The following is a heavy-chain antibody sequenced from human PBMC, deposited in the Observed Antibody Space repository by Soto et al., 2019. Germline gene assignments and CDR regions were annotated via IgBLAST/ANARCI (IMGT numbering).Heavy chain of an antibody. J-gene: IGHJ4*02. V-gene: IGHV3-23*01. CDR3: AKRSSSSTLDY. Sequence: EVQLLESGGGLVQPGESLRLSCAASGFTFSSYAMSWVRQPPGKGLEWVSVISGSDDSTYYADSVKGRFTISRDNSKNTLYLQMNSLRAEDTAVYYCAKRSSSSTLDYCGQGTLVTVSS. CDR1: GFTFSSYA. D-gene: IGHD6-6*01. CDR2: ISGSDDST.